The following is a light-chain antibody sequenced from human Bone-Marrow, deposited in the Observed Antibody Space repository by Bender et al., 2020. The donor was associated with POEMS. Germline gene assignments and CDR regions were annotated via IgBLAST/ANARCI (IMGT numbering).Light chain of an antibody. CDR2: GNN. CDR3: QSYDYMLSGSQV. J-gene: IGLJ2*01. V-gene: IGLV1-40*01. CDR1: NLGNKA. Sequence: VLTQPPSVSVAPGQTARITCGGDNLGNKALHWYQQLPGTAPKLLIYGNNNRPSGVPDRFSGSKSGTSASLAITGLQPEDEADYYCQSYDYMLSGSQVFGGGTKLTVL.